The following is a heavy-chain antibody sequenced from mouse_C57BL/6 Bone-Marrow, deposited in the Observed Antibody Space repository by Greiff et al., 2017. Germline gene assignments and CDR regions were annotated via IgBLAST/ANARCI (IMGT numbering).Heavy chain of an antibody. V-gene: IGHV1-39*01. CDR2: INPNYGTT. CDR3: ASSGLGYAMDY. CDR1: GYSFTDSN. D-gene: IGHD3-1*01. J-gene: IGHJ4*01. Sequence: VQLKQSGPELVKPGASVKISCKASGYSFTDSNMNWVKQSNGKSLEWIGVINPNYGTTSYNQKFKGKATLTVDKSSSTDYRQLNSLTSEDSAFYYCASSGLGYAMDYWGQGTSVTVSS.